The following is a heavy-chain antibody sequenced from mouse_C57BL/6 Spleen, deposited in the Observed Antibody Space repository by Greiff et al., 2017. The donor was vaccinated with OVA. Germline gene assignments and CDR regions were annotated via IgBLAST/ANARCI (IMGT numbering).Heavy chain of an antibody. CDR2: INPSNGGT. J-gene: IGHJ4*01. D-gene: IGHD2-4*01. Sequence: VQLQQPGTELVKPGASVKLSCKASGYTFTSYWMHWVKQRPGQGLEWIGNINPSNGGTNYNEKFKSKATLTVDKSSSTAYMQLSSLTSEDSAVYYCARGRYYDENAMDYWGQGTSVSVSS. CDR1: GYTFTSYW. V-gene: IGHV1-53*01. CDR3: ARGRYYDENAMDY.